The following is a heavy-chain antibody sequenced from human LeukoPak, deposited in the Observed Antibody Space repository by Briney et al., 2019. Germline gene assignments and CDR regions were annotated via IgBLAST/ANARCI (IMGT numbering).Heavy chain of an antibody. D-gene: IGHD2-8*01. CDR2: IYYSGST. V-gene: IGHV4-59*08. CDR1: GGSISSYY. J-gene: IGHJ6*02. CDR3: ARHVVWGLASNGMDV. Sequence: PSETLSLTCTISGGSISSYYWSWIRQPPGKGLEWIGYIYYSGSTNYNPSLKSRVTISVDTSKNQFSLKLSSVTAADTAVYYCARHVVWGLASNGMDVWGQGTTVTVSS.